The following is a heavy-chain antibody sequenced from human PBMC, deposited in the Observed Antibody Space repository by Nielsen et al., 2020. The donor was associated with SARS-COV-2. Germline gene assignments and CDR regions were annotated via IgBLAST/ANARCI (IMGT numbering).Heavy chain of an antibody. D-gene: IGHD2-2*01. CDR1: GYTFTSYG. CDR2: ISAYNGNT. Sequence: ASVKVSCKASGYTFTSYGISWVRQAPGQGLEWMGWISAYNGNTNYAQKLQGRVTMTTDTSTSTAYMELRSLRSDDTAVYYCARDTQGYCSSTSCYADYYYGMDVWGQGTTVTVSS. CDR3: ARDTQGYCSSTSCYADYYYGMDV. V-gene: IGHV1-18*01. J-gene: IGHJ6*02.